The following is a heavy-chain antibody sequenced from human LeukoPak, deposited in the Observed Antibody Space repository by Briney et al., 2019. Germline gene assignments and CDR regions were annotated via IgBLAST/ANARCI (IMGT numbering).Heavy chain of an antibody. J-gene: IGHJ4*02. Sequence: PSETLSLTCTVSGGFLSSYYWSWLRPPAGKGREWIGRIYTSGSTNYNPSLKSRVTMSVDTSKNQFSLKLSSVTAADTAVYYCAREVTRVRGVFDYWGQGTLVTVSS. CDR2: IYTSGST. V-gene: IGHV4-4*07. D-gene: IGHD3-10*01. CDR3: AREVTRVRGVFDY. CDR1: GGFLSSYY.